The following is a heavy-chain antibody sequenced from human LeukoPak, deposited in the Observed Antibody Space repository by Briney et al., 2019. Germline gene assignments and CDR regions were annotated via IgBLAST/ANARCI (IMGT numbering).Heavy chain of an antibody. D-gene: IGHD3-10*01. CDR1: GGSFSGYY. Sequence: SETLCLTCAVYGGSFSGYYWSWIRQPPGKGLEWIGEINHSGSTNYNPSLRSRVTISVDTSKNQFSLKLSSVTAADTAVYYCARRKNGSGSYYNQYFDYWGQGTLVTVSS. J-gene: IGHJ4*02. V-gene: IGHV4-34*01. CDR2: INHSGST. CDR3: ARRKNGSGSYYNQYFDY.